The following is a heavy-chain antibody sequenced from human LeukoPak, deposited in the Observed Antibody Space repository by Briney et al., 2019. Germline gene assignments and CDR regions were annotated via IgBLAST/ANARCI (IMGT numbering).Heavy chain of an antibody. D-gene: IGHD6-25*01. V-gene: IGHV4-4*07. Sequence: PSETLSLTCTVSGGSISSYYWSWIRQPAGKGLEWIGRIYTSGSTNYNPSLKSRVTMSVDTSKNQFSLKLSSVTAADTAVYYCARHWQRLALDAFDIWGQGTMVTVSS. CDR3: ARHWQRLALDAFDI. CDR1: GGSISSYY. J-gene: IGHJ3*02. CDR2: IYTSGST.